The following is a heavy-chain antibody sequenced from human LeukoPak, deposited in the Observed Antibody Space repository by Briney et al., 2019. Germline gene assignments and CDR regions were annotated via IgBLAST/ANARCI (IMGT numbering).Heavy chain of an antibody. D-gene: IGHD2-8*01. CDR1: GGSFSGYY. J-gene: IGHJ4*02. CDR3: ARFVVLMVYAIARGGNFDY. V-gene: IGHV4-34*01. CDR2: INHSGST. Sequence: SETLSLTCAVYGGSFSGYYWSWIRQPPGKGLEWIGEINHSGSTNYNPSLKSRVTISVDTSKNQFSLKLSSVTAADTAVYYCARFVVLMVYAIARGGNFDYWGQGTLVTVSS.